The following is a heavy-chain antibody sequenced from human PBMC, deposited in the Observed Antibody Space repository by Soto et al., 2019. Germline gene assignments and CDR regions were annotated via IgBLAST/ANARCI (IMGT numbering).Heavy chain of an antibody. D-gene: IGHD2-2*01. V-gene: IGHV3-33*01. CDR2: IWYDGSNK. CDR1: GFTFSSYG. J-gene: IGHJ5*02. CDR3: ARDLGLRSPAGMTPSGWFDP. Sequence: QVQLVESGGGVVQPGRSLRHSCAASGFTFSSYGMHWVRQAPGKGLEWVAVIWYDGSNKYYADSVKGRFTISRDNSKNTLYLQTNSLRAEDTAVYYCARDLGLRSPAGMTPSGWFDPWGQGTLVTVSS.